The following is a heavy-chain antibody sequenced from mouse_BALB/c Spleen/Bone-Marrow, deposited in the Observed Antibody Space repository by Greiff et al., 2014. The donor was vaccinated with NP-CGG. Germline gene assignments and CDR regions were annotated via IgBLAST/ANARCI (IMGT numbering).Heavy chain of an antibody. CDR2: ISYDGSN. CDR3: ARDRAMDY. CDR1: GYSITSGYY. V-gene: IGHV3-6*02. J-gene: IGHJ4*01. Sequence: ESGPGLVKPSQSLSLTCSVTGYSITSGYYWNWIRQFPGNKLEWMGYISYDGSNNYNPSLKNRISITRDTSKNQSFLKLNSVTTEDTATYYCARDRAMDYWGQGTSVTVSS.